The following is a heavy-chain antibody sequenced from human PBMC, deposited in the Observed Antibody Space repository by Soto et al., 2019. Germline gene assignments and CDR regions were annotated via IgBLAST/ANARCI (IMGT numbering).Heavy chain of an antibody. Sequence: EVQLVEYGGGLVKPGGSLRLSCAASGFTFSSYSMNWVRQAPGKGLEWVSSISSSSSYIYYADSVKGRFTISRDNAKNSLYLQMNSLRAEDTAVYYCARDRGYDYAFDIWGQGTMVTVSS. CDR1: GFTFSSYS. D-gene: IGHD5-12*01. CDR2: ISSSSSYI. CDR3: ARDRGYDYAFDI. V-gene: IGHV3-21*01. J-gene: IGHJ3*02.